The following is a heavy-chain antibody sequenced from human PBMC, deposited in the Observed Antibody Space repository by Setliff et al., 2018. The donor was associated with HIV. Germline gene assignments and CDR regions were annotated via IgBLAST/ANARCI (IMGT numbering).Heavy chain of an antibody. CDR2: INHSGST. CDR1: VESFSGFY. J-gene: IGHJ5*01. Sequence: SETLSLTCAVYVESFSGFYWNWIRQPPGKGREWSGAINHSGSTNYNPSLKSRVTISVDTSKNQFSLMLSSVTAADTAVYYCARAGNDYYDSNGYYDVVDRFDSWGQGTLVTVSS. V-gene: IGHV4-34*01. CDR3: ARAGNDYYDSNGYYDVVDRFDS. D-gene: IGHD3-22*01.